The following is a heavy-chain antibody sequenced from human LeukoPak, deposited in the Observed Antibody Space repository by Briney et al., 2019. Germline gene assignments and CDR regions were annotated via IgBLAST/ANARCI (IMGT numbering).Heavy chain of an antibody. Sequence: GRSLRLSCAASGFTFSSYAMHWVRQAPGEGLEWVEVISYDGSNKYYADSVKGRFTISRDNSKNTLYLQMNSLRAEDTAVYYCARTQQYSSGWYPGAFDIWGQGTMVTVSS. CDR2: ISYDGSNK. CDR3: ARTQQYSSGWYPGAFDI. CDR1: GFTFSSYA. V-gene: IGHV3-30-3*01. D-gene: IGHD6-19*01. J-gene: IGHJ3*02.